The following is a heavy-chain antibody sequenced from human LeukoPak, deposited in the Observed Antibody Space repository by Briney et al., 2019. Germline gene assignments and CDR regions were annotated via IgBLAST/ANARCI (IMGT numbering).Heavy chain of an antibody. CDR3: ARGQQGYCRTTSCYSFIDS. Sequence: GGSRRLSCAALGFTFSTYGMHWVRQAPGKGPEWVAVQWDDGTNKYYADSVKGRFIISRDNSKNTLYLQMNSLRAEDTAVYYCARGQQGYCRTTSCYSFIDSWGQGTLVTVSS. D-gene: IGHD2-2*01. V-gene: IGHV3-33*01. CDR2: QWDDGTNK. CDR1: GFTFSTYG. J-gene: IGHJ4*02.